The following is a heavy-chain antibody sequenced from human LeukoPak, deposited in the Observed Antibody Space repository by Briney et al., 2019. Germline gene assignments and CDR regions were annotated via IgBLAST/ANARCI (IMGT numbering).Heavy chain of an antibody. CDR2: IKQDGSEK. Sequence: PGGSLRLSCAASGFTFSSYWMSWVRQAPGKGLEWVANIKQDGSEKYYVDSVKGRFTISRGNAKNSLYLQMNSLRAEDTAVYYCARERPYYYDSSGYYYVARSLDYWGQGTLVTVSS. J-gene: IGHJ4*02. V-gene: IGHV3-7*03. CDR1: GFTFSSYW. CDR3: ARERPYYYDSSGYYYVARSLDY. D-gene: IGHD3-22*01.